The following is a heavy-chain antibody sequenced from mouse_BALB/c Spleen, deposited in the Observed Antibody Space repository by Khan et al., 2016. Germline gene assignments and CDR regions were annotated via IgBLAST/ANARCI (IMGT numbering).Heavy chain of an antibody. Sequence: EVELVESGGGLVKPGGSLKLSCAASGFTFSSYAMSWVRQTPEKRLEWVASISSGGSTYYPDSVKGRFTISRDNARNILYLQMSSLRSEDTAMYXCARGLYGTDWGQGTLVTVSA. D-gene: IGHD2-10*02. J-gene: IGHJ3*01. CDR3: ARGLYGTD. V-gene: IGHV5-6-5*01. CDR2: ISSGGST. CDR1: GFTFSSYA.